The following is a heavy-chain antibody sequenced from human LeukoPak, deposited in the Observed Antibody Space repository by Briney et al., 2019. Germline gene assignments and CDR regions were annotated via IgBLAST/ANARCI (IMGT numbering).Heavy chain of an antibody. Sequence: GGSLRLSCAGSGFTFTSYAMGWVRQAPGQGLEWVSGISGGGATTYYADSVKGRFTISRDNSKNTLYLQMNSLRVEDTARYYCVKGQELDDGVFDSWGQGTLVTVSS. V-gene: IGHV3-23*01. CDR1: GFTFTSYA. CDR2: ISGGGATT. CDR3: VKGQELDDGVFDS. D-gene: IGHD1-1*01. J-gene: IGHJ4*02.